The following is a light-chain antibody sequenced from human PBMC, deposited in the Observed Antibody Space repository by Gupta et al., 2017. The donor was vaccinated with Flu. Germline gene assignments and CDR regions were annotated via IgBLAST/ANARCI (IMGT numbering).Light chain of an antibody. Sequence: TQSPGSLSLSPGETATLTCRASSPLSDMYVAWYRQKFGQAPSLLIYGTFRRPTRIPERFRGGRTGRDFTLTSATVEPEDSAVYYCHQYGDPYSFGQGTALEI. CDR3: HQYGDPYS. J-gene: IGKJ2*03. CDR1: SPLSDMY. CDR2: GTF. V-gene: IGKV3-20*01.